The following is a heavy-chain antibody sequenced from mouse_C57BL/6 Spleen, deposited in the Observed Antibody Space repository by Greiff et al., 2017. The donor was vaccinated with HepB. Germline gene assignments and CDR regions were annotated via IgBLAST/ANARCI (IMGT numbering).Heavy chain of an antibody. D-gene: IGHD2-4*01. J-gene: IGHJ4*01. V-gene: IGHV5-4*01. CDR2: ISDGGSYT. CDR3: ARDNSVYDYDGYAMDY. CDR1: GFTFSSYA. Sequence: EVKLMESGGGLVKPGGSLKLSCAASGFTFSSYAMSWVRQTPEKRLEWVATISDGGSYTYYPDNVKGRITISRDNAKNNLYLQMSHLKSEDTAMYYWARDNSVYDYDGYAMDYWGQGTSVTVSS.